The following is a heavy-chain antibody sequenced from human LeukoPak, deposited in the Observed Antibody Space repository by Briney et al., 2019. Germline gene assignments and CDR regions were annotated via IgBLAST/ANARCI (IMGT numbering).Heavy chain of an antibody. Sequence: GESPKISCKGSGYSFTSYWIGWVRQMPGKGLEWMGIIYPGDSDTRYSPSFQGQVTISADKSISTAYLQWSSLKASDTAMYYCATTRYCSSTGCYPFDYWGQGTLVTVSS. V-gene: IGHV5-51*01. CDR2: IYPGDSDT. CDR1: GYSFTSYW. J-gene: IGHJ4*02. CDR3: ATTRYCSSTGCYPFDY. D-gene: IGHD2-2*01.